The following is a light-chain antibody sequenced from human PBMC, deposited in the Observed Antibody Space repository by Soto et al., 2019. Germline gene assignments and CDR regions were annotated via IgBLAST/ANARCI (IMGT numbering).Light chain of an antibody. CDR1: QTISSW. CDR3: QQYDM. CDR2: KAS. Sequence: DIQMTQSPSTLSASVRDRVTITCRASQTISSWLAWFQQRPGRAPKFLIYKASSLKNGVPLRFSGSGSGTEFTLTITSLQPEDFATYYCQQYDMFGPGTKVDIK. V-gene: IGKV1-5*03. J-gene: IGKJ1*01.